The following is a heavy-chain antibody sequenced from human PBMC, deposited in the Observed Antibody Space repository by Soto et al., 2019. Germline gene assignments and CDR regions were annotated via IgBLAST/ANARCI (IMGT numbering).Heavy chain of an antibody. V-gene: IGHV3-33*01. Sequence: QVQLVESGGGVVQPGRSLRLSCAASGFTFSTYGMHWVRQAPGTGLEWVAVIWYDGSHKDYVESVKDRFTISRDNSKNTLYLQMNSLRVEDTAVYYCARAVGPFDYWGQGTLVAVSS. J-gene: IGHJ4*02. CDR2: IWYDGSHK. D-gene: IGHD1-26*01. CDR1: GFTFSTYG. CDR3: ARAVGPFDY.